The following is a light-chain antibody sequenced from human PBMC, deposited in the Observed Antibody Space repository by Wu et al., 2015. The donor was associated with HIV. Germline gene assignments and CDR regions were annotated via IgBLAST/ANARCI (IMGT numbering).Light chain of an antibody. V-gene: IGKV3-20*01. Sequence: EIVLTQSPGTLSLSPGERATLSCRASQSISSSYLAWYQQKPGQAPRLLIYGASSRATGIPDRFSGSGSGTDFTLTISRLEPEDFAVYYCQQYSTSRTWTFGQGTKVEIK. J-gene: IGKJ1*01. CDR1: QSISSSY. CDR2: GAS. CDR3: QQYSTSRTWT.